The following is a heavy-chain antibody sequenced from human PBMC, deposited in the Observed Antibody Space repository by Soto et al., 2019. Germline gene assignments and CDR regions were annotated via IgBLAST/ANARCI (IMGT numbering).Heavy chain of an antibody. Sequence: PGGSLRLSCAASGFTFSSYAMTWVRQAPGNGLEWVSIISGSGSGTYYADSVKGRFTISRDNSRNTLSLQMNSLRADDTAAYYCAKALSISGSCCCQFDSWGQGALVTVSS. CDR2: ISGSGSGT. CDR1: GFTFSSYA. V-gene: IGHV3-23*01. D-gene: IGHD1-26*01. J-gene: IGHJ4*02. CDR3: AKALSISGSCCCQFDS.